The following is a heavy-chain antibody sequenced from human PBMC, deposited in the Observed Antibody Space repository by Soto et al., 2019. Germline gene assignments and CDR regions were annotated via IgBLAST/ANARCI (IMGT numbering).Heavy chain of an antibody. CDR2: ISGRGGGT. CDR3: EKDSVSDSDAFNFDY. CDR1: GFTFSSYA. D-gene: IGHD3-16*01. J-gene: IGHJ4*02. V-gene: IGHV3-23*01. Sequence: EVQLLESGGGLIQPGGSLRLSCAASGFTFSSYAMNWVRQAPGKGLEWLSAISGRGGGTYYAASVTGRFTISRDNSKNTPNRRMNRLRAEDTAMYSGEKDSVSDSDAFNFDYWGQGTLVTVSS.